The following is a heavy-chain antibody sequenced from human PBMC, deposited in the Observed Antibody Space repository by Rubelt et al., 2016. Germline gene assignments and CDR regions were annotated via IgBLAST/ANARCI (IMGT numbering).Heavy chain of an antibody. D-gene: IGHD2-15*01. Sequence: QVQLVQSGAEVKKPGSSVKVSCKASGGTFSSYAISWVRQAPGQGLEWMGRIIPILGIANYAQKFQGRVTITAEKSTSTAYMELSSLRSEDTAVYYCARDRGGYYFDYWGQGTLVTVSS. V-gene: IGHV1-69*04. J-gene: IGHJ4*02. CDR3: ARDRGGYYFDY. CDR2: IIPILGIA. CDR1: GGTFSSYA.